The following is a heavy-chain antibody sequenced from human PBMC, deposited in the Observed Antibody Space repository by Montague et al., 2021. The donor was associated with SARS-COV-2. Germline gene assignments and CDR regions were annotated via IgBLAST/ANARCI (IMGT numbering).Heavy chain of an antibody. CDR1: GGSINSGGYH. CDR3: ARVHFVSSGWYPDAFDI. CDR2: IYYSGST. J-gene: IGHJ3*02. V-gene: IGHV4-31*03. Sequence: TLSLTCTVSGGSINSGGYHWSWIRQHPGKGLEWIGYIYYSGSTYYXPSLKSRLTISVDTSKNQFSLKLSSVTAADTAVYYCARVHFVSSGWYPDAFDIWGQGTMVTVSS. D-gene: IGHD6-19*01.